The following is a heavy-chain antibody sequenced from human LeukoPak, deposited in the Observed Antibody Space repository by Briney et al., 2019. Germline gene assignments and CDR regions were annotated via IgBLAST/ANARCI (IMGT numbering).Heavy chain of an antibody. D-gene: IGHD6-13*01. Sequence: GGSLRLSCATSGFTFSDYYMSCTRHSRGEGLECVSYISSSGSTIYYAGSVKGRITISRENAKNSLYLQMNSLRAEDTAVYYCARTDSSSWYPNWFGPWGQGTLVTVSS. CDR2: ISSSGSTI. V-gene: IGHV3-11*01. CDR3: ARTDSSSWYPNWFGP. J-gene: IGHJ5*02. CDR1: GFTFSDYY.